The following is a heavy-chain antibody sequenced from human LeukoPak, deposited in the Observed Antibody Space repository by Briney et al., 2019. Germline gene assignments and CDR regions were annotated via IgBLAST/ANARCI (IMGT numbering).Heavy chain of an antibody. Sequence: GASVKVSCKASGYTFTGYYMHWVRQAPGQGLEWMGWINPNSGGTNYAQKFQGRVTMTRDTSISTAYMELSRLRPDDTAVYYCARSIAAAGTIYAGYWGQGTLVTVSS. V-gene: IGHV1-2*02. CDR1: GYTFTGYY. D-gene: IGHD6-13*01. J-gene: IGHJ4*02. CDR2: INPNSGGT. CDR3: ARSIAAAGTIYAGY.